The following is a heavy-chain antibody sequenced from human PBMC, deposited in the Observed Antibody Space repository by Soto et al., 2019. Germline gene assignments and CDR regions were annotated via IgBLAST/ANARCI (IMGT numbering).Heavy chain of an antibody. CDR3: ARYEWFPGKPYGMDV. Sequence: SGPTLVNPTETLTLTCTVSGFSLSNARMGVSWIRQPPGKALEWLAHIFSNDEKSYSTSLKSRLTISKDTSKSQVVLTMTNMDPVDTATYYCARYEWFPGKPYGMDVWGQGTTVTVSS. J-gene: IGHJ6*02. D-gene: IGHD3-3*01. CDR2: IFSNDEK. V-gene: IGHV2-26*01. CDR1: GFSLSNARMG.